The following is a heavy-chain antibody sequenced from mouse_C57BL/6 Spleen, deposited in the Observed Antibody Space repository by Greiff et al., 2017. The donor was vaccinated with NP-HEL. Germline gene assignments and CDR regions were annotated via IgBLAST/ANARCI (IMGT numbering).Heavy chain of an antibody. CDR2: IWSGGST. V-gene: IGHV2-2*01. Sequence: VHLVESGPGLVQPSQSLSITCTVSGFSLTSYGVHWVRQSPGKGLEWLGVIWSGGSTDYNAAFISRLSISKDNSKSQVFFKMNSLQADDTAIYYCARSRPYYGSSYDAMDYWGQGTSVTVSS. D-gene: IGHD1-1*01. CDR1: GFSLTSYG. J-gene: IGHJ4*01. CDR3: ARSRPYYGSSYDAMDY.